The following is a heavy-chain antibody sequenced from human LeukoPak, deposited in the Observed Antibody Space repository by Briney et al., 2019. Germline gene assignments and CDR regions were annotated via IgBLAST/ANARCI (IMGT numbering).Heavy chain of an antibody. V-gene: IGHV1-8*01. D-gene: IGHD1-7*01. CDR1: GYTFINYD. J-gene: IGHJ6*03. Sequence: ASVKVSCGASGYTFINYDINWVRQATGQGLEWMGWMNPNNGRTGYAQKFQGRVTMTRNSSISTAYMELNTLTSDDTAVYYCAGGSWITGTTSYYYHMDVWGKGTTVTVSS. CDR2: MNPNNGRT. CDR3: AGGSWITGTTSYYYHMDV.